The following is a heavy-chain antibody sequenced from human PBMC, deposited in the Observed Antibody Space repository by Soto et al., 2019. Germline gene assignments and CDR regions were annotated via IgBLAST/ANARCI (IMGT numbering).Heavy chain of an antibody. D-gene: IGHD4-17*01. V-gene: IGHV4-4*07. CDR3: AAIIDYGDYGWYFDY. CDR1: GGSISSYY. J-gene: IGHJ4*02. Sequence: LSLTCTVSGGSISSYYWSWIRQPAGKGLEWIGRIYTSGSTNYNPSLKSRVTMSVDTSKNQFSLKLSSVTAADTAVYYCAAIIDYGDYGWYFDYWGQGTLVTVSS. CDR2: IYTSGST.